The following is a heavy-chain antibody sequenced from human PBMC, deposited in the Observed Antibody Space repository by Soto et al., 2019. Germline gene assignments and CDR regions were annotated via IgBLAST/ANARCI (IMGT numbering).Heavy chain of an antibody. CDR2: IKQDGSEK. V-gene: IGHV3-7*01. CDR3: AREAQLVTWFDP. D-gene: IGHD6-6*01. CDR1: GFTFSSYW. Sequence: GESLKISCAASGFTFSSYWMSWVRQAPGKGLEWVANIKQDGSEKYYVDSVKGRFTISRDNAKNSLYLQMNSLRAEDTAVYYCAREAQLVTWFDPWGQGTLVTVSS. J-gene: IGHJ5*02.